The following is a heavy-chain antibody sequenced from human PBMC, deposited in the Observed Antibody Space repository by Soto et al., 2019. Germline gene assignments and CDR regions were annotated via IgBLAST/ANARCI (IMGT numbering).Heavy chain of an antibody. CDR1: GGSFKSGSYY. D-gene: IGHD6-19*01. Sequence: SETLSLTCTVSGGSFKSGSYYWSWVRQPPGKGLEWIGYVYYTGSTSYSPSLKSRVTISADTSKNHFSLQLTSVTTADTAVYYCARGARHVSLAGTRFYFESWGHGILVTVSS. CDR3: ARGARHVSLAGTRFYFES. J-gene: IGHJ5*01. V-gene: IGHV4-61*03. CDR2: VYYTGST.